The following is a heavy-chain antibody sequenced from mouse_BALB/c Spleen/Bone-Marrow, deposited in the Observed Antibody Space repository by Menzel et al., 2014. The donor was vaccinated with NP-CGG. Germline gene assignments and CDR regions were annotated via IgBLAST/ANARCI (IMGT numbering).Heavy chain of an antibody. D-gene: IGHD2-14*01. CDR1: GFNIKDTY. V-gene: IGHV14-3*02. CDR2: IDPANGNT. Sequence: VQLQQPGAELVKPGASVKLSCTASGFNIKDTYMHWVKQRPEQGLEWIVGIDPANGNTKYDPKFQGKATITADTSSNTAYLQLSSLTSEDTAVYYCAYYRYDEGGFAVWGQGTLVTVSA. CDR3: AYYRYDEGGFAV. J-gene: IGHJ3*01.